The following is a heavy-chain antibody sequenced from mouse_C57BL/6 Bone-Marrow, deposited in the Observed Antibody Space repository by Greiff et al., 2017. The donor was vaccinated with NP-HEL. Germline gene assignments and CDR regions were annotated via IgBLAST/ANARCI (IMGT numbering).Heavy chain of an antibody. CDR2: IYPGGGYT. CDR1: GYTFTNYW. J-gene: IGHJ1*03. D-gene: IGHD2-10*02. CDR3: AREYHWYFDV. V-gene: IGHV1-63*01. Sequence: QVQLQRSGAELVRPGTSVKMSCKASGYTFTNYWIGWAKQRPGHGLEWIGDIYPGGGYTNYNEKFKGKATLTADKSSSTAYMQFSSLTSEDSAIYYCAREYHWYFDVWGTGTTVTVSS.